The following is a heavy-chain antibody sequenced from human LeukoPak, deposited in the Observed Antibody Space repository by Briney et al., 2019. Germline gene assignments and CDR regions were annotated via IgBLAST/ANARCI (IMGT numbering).Heavy chain of an antibody. D-gene: IGHD3-22*01. CDR2: ISAYNGNT. Sequence: GASVKVSCKASGYTFTSYGISWVRQAPGQGLEWMGWISAYNGNTNYAQKLQGRVTMTTDTSTSTAYMELRSLRSDDTAVYYCARAKGMVFTMIAVVMDWFDPWGQGTLVTVSP. CDR1: GYTFTSYG. CDR3: ARAKGMVFTMIAVVMDWFDP. V-gene: IGHV1-18*01. J-gene: IGHJ5*02.